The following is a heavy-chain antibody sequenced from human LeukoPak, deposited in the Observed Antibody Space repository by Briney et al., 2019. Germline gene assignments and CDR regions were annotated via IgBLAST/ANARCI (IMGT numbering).Heavy chain of an antibody. CDR1: GFTFSSYS. V-gene: IGHV3-21*01. J-gene: IGHJ4*02. D-gene: IGHD6-13*01. Sequence: PGGSLRLSCAASGFTFSSYSMNWVRQAPGKGLEGVSSISSSSSYIYYADSVKGRFTISRDNAKNSLYLRMNSLRAEDTAVYYCARDFSIAAAGAFFDYWGQGTLVTVSS. CDR3: ARDFSIAAAGAFFDY. CDR2: ISSSSSYI.